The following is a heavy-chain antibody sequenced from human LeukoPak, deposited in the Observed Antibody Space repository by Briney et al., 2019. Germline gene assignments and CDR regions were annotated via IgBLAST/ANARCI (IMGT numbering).Heavy chain of an antibody. J-gene: IGHJ5*02. D-gene: IGHD6-13*01. CDR3: VRLSSSSWHRYNWFDP. Sequence: SETLSLTCTVSGGSISSSSYYWGWIRQPPGKGLEWIGSIYYSGSTYYNPSLKSRVTISVDTSKNQFSLKLSSVTAADTAVYYCVRLSSSSWHRYNWFDPWGQGTLVTVSS. CDR1: GGSISSSSYY. V-gene: IGHV4-39*01. CDR2: IYYSGST.